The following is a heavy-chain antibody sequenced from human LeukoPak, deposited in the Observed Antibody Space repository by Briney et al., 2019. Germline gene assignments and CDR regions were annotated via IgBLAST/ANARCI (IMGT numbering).Heavy chain of an antibody. D-gene: IGHD3-10*01. Sequence: ASVKVSCKASGYTFTGYYKHWVRQAPGQGLEWMGWINPNSGGTNYAQKFQGRVTMTRDTSISTAYMELSRLRSDDTAVYYCARVLGGGSGSYYYYYYMDVWGKGTTVTVSS. J-gene: IGHJ6*03. CDR2: INPNSGGT. CDR3: ARVLGGGSGSYYYYYYMDV. V-gene: IGHV1-2*02. CDR1: GYTFTGYY.